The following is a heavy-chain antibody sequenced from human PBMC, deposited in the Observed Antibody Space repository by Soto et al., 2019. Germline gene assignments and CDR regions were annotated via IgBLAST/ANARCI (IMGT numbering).Heavy chain of an antibody. CDR3: ARVPYYDFWSGYLDY. D-gene: IGHD3-3*01. CDR2: ISAYNGNT. CDR1: GYTFTSYG. Sequence: QVPLVQSGAEVKKPGASVKVSCKASGYTFTSYGISWVRQAPGQGLEWMGWISAYNGNTNYAQKLQGRVTMTTDTSTSTAYMELRSLRSDDTAVYYCARVPYYDFWSGYLDYWGQGTLVTVSS. V-gene: IGHV1-18*04. J-gene: IGHJ4*02.